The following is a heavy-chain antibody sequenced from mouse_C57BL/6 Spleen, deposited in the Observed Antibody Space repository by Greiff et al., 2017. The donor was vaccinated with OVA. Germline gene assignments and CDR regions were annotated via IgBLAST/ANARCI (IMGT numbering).Heavy chain of an antibody. CDR1: GYAFSSSR. D-gene: IGHD2-2*01. J-gene: IGHJ4*01. CDR3: ARWLPHYAMDY. V-gene: IGHV1-82*01. Sequence: QVQLQQSGPELVKPGASVKISCKASGYAFSSSRMNWVKQRPGKGPEWSGRIYPGDGDTNYNGKFKGKATLTADKSSSTAYMQLSSLTSEDSAVYFCARWLPHYAMDYWGQGTSVTVSS. CDR2: IYPGDGDT.